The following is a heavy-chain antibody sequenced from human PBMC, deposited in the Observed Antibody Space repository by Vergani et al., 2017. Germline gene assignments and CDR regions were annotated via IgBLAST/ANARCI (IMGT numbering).Heavy chain of an antibody. CDR3: AKVLPPFSSYWYFDL. CDR1: GFTFDDYG. Sequence: EVQLVESGGGVVRPGGSLRLSCAASGFTFDDYGMSWVRQAPGKGLEWVSGINWNGGSTGYADSVKGRFTISRDNSKNTLYLQMNSLRAEDTALYYCAKVLPPFSSYWYFDLWGRGTLVTVSS. CDR2: INWNGGST. D-gene: IGHD2/OR15-2a*01. J-gene: IGHJ2*01. V-gene: IGHV3-20*04.